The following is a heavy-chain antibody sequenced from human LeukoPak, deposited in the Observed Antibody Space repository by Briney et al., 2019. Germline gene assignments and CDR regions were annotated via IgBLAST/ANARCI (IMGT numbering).Heavy chain of an antibody. D-gene: IGHD2-2*01. J-gene: IGHJ6*03. CDR1: GGSFSGYY. Sequence: SETLSLTCAVYGGSFSGYYWSWIRQPPGKGLEWVGEINHSGSTNYNPSLKSRVTISVDTSKNQFSLKLSSVTAADTAVYYCARATRSYYYYMDVWGKGTTVTVSS. CDR3: ARATRSYYYYMDV. CDR2: INHSGST. V-gene: IGHV4-34*01.